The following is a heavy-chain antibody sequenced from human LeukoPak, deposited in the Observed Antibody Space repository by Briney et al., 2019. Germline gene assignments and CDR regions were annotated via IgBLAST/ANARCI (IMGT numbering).Heavy chain of an antibody. CDR2: ISGSGGST. Sequence: GGPLRLSCAASGFTFSSYAMSWVRQAPGKGLEWVSAISGSGGSTYYADSVKGRFTISRDNSKNTLYLQMNSLRAEDTAVYYCAKDYGLEWCFDYWGQGTLVIVSS. J-gene: IGHJ4*02. D-gene: IGHD3-3*01. CDR3: AKDYGLEWCFDY. V-gene: IGHV3-23*01. CDR1: GFTFSSYA.